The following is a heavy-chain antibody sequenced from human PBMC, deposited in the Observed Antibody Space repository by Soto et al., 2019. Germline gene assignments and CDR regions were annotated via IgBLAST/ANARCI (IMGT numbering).Heavy chain of an antibody. J-gene: IGHJ6*02. CDR3: ARIASAGRGWDV. V-gene: IGHV3-7*01. CDR2: IKQDGSEK. D-gene: IGHD6-13*01. Sequence: EVQLVESGGGLVQPGGSLRLSCAASGFTFSSYWMSWVRQAPVKGLEWVGNIKQDGSEKNYVDFVEGRFTISRDNAENLLYLQMNSLRAEATAVYYCARIASAGRGWDVWGQGTTVVVSS. CDR1: GFTFSSYW.